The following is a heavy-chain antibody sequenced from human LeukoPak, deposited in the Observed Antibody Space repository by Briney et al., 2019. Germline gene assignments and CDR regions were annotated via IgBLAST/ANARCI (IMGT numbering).Heavy chain of an antibody. J-gene: IGHJ4*02. D-gene: IGHD3-3*01. CDR1: GGTSSSYA. CDR3: ARHCQECPDDY. CDR2: IIPIFGTA. Sequence: SVKVSCKASGGTSSSYAISWVRRAPGQGLEWMGGIIPIFGTANYAQKFQGRVTITADKSTSTAYMELRSLRSEDTAVYYCARHCQECPDDYWGQGTLVTVSS. V-gene: IGHV1-69*06.